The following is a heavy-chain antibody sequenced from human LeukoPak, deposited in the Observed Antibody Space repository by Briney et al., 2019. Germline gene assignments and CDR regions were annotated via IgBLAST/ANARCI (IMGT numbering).Heavy chain of an antibody. D-gene: IGHD3-22*01. J-gene: IGHJ4*02. CDR1: GFTFSTYA. V-gene: IGHV3-23*01. CDR3: AKATMIVVVIVY. CDR2: ISGSGDST. Sequence: GGSLRLSCAASGFTFSTYAMSWVRQAPGKGLEWVSAISGSGDSTYYADSVKGRFTISRDNSKNTLYLQMNSLRAEDTAVYYCAKATMIVVVIVYWGQGTLVTVSS.